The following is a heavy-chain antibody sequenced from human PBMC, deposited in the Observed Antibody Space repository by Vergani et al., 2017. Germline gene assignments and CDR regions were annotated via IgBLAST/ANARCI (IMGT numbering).Heavy chain of an antibody. D-gene: IGHD3-22*01. CDR2: INAGNGNT. CDR1: GYTFTSYA. V-gene: IGHV1-3*01. CDR3: ARGLETSALMVVVISEVEYDY. Sequence: QVQLVQSGAEVKKPGASVKVSCKASGYTFTSYAMHWVRQAPGQRLEWMGWINAGNGNTKYSQKFQGRVTITRDTSASTAYMELSSLRSEDTAVYYCARGLETSALMVVVISEVEYDYWGLGPLVAFS. J-gene: IGHJ4*02.